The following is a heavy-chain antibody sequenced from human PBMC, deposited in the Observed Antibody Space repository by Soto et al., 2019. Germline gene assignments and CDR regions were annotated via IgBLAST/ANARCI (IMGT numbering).Heavy chain of an antibody. CDR3: ARDLWTY. CDR1: GFTFSSYS. V-gene: IGHV3-48*02. CDR2: ISSNSRTM. Sequence: RRLSCAAPGFTFSSYSMKWVRQAPGKGLEWVSYISSNSRTMFYADSVKGRFTISRDNAKNSLYLQMSSLRDEDTAVYYCARDLWTYGGQGALVTVSS. J-gene: IGHJ4*02. D-gene: IGHD3-3*01.